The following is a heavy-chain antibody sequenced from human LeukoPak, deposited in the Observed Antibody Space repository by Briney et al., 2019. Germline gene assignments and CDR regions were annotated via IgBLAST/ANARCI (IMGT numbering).Heavy chain of an antibody. Sequence: SETLSLTCTVSGGSISSYYGSWIRQPAGKGLEWIGRIYTSGGTNYNPSLKSRVTMSVDKSKKRISLKLRSVTAADTAVYYCASGGLWFGEGWGQGTLVTVSS. D-gene: IGHD3-10*01. CDR1: GGSISSYY. J-gene: IGHJ4*02. V-gene: IGHV4-4*07. CDR3: ASGGLWFGEG. CDR2: IYTSGGT.